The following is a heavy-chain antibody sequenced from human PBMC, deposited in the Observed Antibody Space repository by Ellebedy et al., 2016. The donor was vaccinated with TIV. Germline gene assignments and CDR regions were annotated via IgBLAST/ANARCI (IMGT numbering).Heavy chain of an antibody. CDR3: AKDLGYSTSWYSPFDY. CDR2: ISSSGGST. J-gene: IGHJ4*02. V-gene: IGHV3-23*01. D-gene: IGHD6-13*01. CDR1: GFTFSSYA. Sequence: GGSLRLSCAASGFTFSSYAMSWVRQAPGMGLEWVSAISSSGGSTYYADSVKGRFTISRDNSKNTLYLQMSSPRAEDTAVYYCAKDLGYSTSWYSPFDYWGQGTLVTVSS.